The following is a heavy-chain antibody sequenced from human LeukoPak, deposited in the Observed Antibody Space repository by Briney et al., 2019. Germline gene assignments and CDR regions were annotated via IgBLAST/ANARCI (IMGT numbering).Heavy chain of an antibody. Sequence: SETLSLTCTVSGGSISSGGYYWSWIRQHPGKGLEWIGYIYYSGSTYYNPPLKSRVTISVDTSKNQFSLKLSSLTAADTAVYYCARNSVLLWFGELLPYYFDYWGQGTLVTVSS. CDR1: GGSISSGGYY. CDR2: IYYSGST. J-gene: IGHJ4*02. CDR3: ARNSVLLWFGELLPYYFDY. D-gene: IGHD3-10*01. V-gene: IGHV4-31*03.